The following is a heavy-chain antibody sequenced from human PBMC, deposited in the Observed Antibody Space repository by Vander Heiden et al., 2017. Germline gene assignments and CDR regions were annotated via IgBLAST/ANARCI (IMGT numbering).Heavy chain of an antibody. CDR2: ISYDGSNK. Sequence: QVQLVESGGGVVQPGRSLRLSCAASGFTFSSYAMHWVRQAPGKGLEWVAVISYDGSNKYYADSWKGRFTISRDNSKNTLYLQMNSLRAEDTAVYYCARDGVYYYDSSSRNFDYWGQGTLVTVSS. V-gene: IGHV3-30-3*01. J-gene: IGHJ4*02. CDR3: ARDGVYYYDSSSRNFDY. D-gene: IGHD3-22*01. CDR1: GFTFSSYA.